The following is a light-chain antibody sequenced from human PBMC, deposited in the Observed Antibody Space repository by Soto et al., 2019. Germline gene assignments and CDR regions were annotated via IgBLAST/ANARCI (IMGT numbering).Light chain of an antibody. CDR2: PAS. CDR1: QNIYSS. CDR3: QQSFTTPRT. V-gene: IGKV1-39*01. J-gene: IGKJ1*01. Sequence: DTQMTQSPSSLSASVGDRVTITCRASQNIYSSLNWYQQKPGKVPKVLIYPASNLQSGVPSRFSGSGSGTDFTLTIGSLQPEDFATYYCQQSFTTPRTFGQGTKVEI.